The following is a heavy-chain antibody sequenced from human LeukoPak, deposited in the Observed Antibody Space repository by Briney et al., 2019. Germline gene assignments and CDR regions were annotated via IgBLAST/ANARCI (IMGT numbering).Heavy chain of an antibody. V-gene: IGHV3-23*01. CDR3: VSYAPYDAFDI. CDR2: ISSSGGNT. D-gene: IGHD2-2*01. J-gene: IGHJ3*02. CDR1: GFTFSSYS. Sequence: PGGSLRLSCAASGFTFSSYSMSWVRQAPGKGLEWVSAISSSGGNTYYTDSVKGRFAISRDNSKNTLYLHMNSLRAEDTALYYCVSYAPYDAFDIWGQGTMVTVSS.